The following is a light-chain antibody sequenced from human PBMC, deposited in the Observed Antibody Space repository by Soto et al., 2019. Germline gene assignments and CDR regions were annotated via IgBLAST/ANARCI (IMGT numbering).Light chain of an antibody. CDR1: QSISSW. Sequence: DIQMTQSPSALSASVGDRVTITCRASQSISSWLAWYQQKPGKAPRLLIYDGSHLERGVPSRFSGSGSGTEFTLTISDLQPDDLATYYCQQYNNFWTVGPGTKVDIK. V-gene: IGKV1-5*01. CDR2: DGS. CDR3: QQYNNFWT. J-gene: IGKJ1*01.